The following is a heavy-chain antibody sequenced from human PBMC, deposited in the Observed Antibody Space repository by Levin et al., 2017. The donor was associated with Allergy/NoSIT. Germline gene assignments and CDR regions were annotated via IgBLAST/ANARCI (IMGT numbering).Heavy chain of an antibody. D-gene: IGHD6-19*01. Sequence: GGSLRLSCAASGFTFDDYGMNWVRQAPGKGLEWVSGINWNGGRTGYADSVKGRFTISRDNAKNSLYLQMNRLRAEDTALYYCARDKGVAVAGGFDYWGQGALVTVSS. CDR2: INWNGGRT. V-gene: IGHV3-20*04. J-gene: IGHJ4*02. CDR3: ARDKGVAVAGGFDY. CDR1: GFTFDDYG.